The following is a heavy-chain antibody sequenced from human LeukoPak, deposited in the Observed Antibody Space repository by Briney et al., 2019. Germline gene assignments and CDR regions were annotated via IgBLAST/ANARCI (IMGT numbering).Heavy chain of an antibody. V-gene: IGHV3-53*01. CDR3: VRGGSALDY. CDR1: GFTVSGNY. J-gene: IGHJ4*02. Sequence: GGSLRLSCAASGFTVSGNYMTWVRQAPGKGLEWVSLIYSGGSTYYADSVKGRLTISRDDSRNLLYLQMNSLRVDDTAVYYCVRGGSALDYWGQGSLVTVSS. CDR2: IYSGGST.